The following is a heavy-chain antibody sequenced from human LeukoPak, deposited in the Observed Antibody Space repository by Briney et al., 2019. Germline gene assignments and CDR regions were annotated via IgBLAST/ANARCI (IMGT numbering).Heavy chain of an antibody. Sequence: GGSLRLSCAASGFTFNSYAMSWVRQAPGKGLEWVSGISGSGGSTYYADSVKGRFTISRDNFKNTLYLQMNGLRAEDTAVYYCARPPYSGSYWDFDYWGQGTLVTVSS. D-gene: IGHD1-26*01. V-gene: IGHV3-23*01. CDR3: ARPPYSGSYWDFDY. CDR2: ISGSGGST. CDR1: GFTFNSYA. J-gene: IGHJ4*02.